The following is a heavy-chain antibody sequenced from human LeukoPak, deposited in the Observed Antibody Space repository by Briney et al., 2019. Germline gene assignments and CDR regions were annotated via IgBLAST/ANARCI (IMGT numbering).Heavy chain of an antibody. J-gene: IGHJ4*02. Sequence: ASVKVSCKASGYTFTGYYMHWVRQTPGQGLEWMGWINPNSGGTNYAQKFQGRVTMTRDTSISTAYMELSRLRSDDTAVYYCAGGGRLRYFDWLLGFDYWGQGTLVTVSS. CDR1: GYTFTGYY. V-gene: IGHV1-2*02. D-gene: IGHD3-9*01. CDR3: AGGGRLRYFDWLLGFDY. CDR2: INPNSGGT.